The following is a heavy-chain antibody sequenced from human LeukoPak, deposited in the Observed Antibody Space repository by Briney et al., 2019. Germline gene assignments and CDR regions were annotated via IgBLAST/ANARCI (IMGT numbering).Heavy chain of an antibody. Sequence: SETLSLTCAVSGYSISSGYYWGWIRPPPGKGLEWVGRFYHSGNTYYNPYLKSRVSISVDTSKNQFSLKLTSVTAADTGVCYGSMHDLQRNCLHNWFHPGGEGTLDSVSS. D-gene: IGHD1-7*01. V-gene: IGHV4-38-2*01. J-gene: IGHJ5*02. CDR3: SMHDLQRNCLHNWFHP. CDR1: GYSISSGYY. CDR2: FYHSGNT.